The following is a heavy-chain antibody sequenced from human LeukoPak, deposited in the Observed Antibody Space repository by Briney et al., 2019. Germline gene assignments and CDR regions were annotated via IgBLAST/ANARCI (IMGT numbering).Heavy chain of an antibody. CDR2: IKSKTDGGTT. V-gene: IGHV3-15*01. J-gene: IGHJ4*02. CDR3: SAPVVAATRVDY. Sequence: PSETLSLTCAVYGGSFSGYYWSWVRQAPGKGLEWVGRIKSKTDGGTTDYAAPVKGRFTISRDDSKNTLYLQMNSLKTEDTAVYYCSAPVVAATRVDYWGQGTLVTVSS. D-gene: IGHD2-15*01. CDR1: GGSFSGYY.